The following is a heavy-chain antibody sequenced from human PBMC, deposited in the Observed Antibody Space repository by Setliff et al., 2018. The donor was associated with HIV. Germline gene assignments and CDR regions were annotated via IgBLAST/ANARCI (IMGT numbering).Heavy chain of an antibody. CDR2: FYTTGN. J-gene: IGHJ1*01. CDR3: ARFPHEREPKT. D-gene: IGHD1-1*01. CDR1: GASISSSSYY. Sequence: SETLSLTCTVSGASISSSSYYWTWIRQPPGKGLEWIGSFYTTGNVYSPSFKSRVSISIDTAKTQLSLRLTSLSAADTAVYYCARFPHEREPKTWGQGTLVTV. V-gene: IGHV4-39*01.